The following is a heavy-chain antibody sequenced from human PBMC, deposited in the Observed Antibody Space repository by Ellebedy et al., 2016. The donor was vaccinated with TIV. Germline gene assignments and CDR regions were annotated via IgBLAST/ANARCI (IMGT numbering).Heavy chain of an antibody. CDR3: ARGSGWYDPFDL. V-gene: IGHV4-31*03. D-gene: IGHD6-19*01. Sequence: LRLSCTVSGGSISSGGNYWTWLRQHPVKGLEWIGFIYYSGRTYYNPSLRSRVTMSVDTSKNQFPLNLTSVTAADTAVYYCARGSGWYDPFDLWGQGTLVTVSS. CDR2: IYYSGRT. CDR1: GGSISSGGNY. J-gene: IGHJ4*02.